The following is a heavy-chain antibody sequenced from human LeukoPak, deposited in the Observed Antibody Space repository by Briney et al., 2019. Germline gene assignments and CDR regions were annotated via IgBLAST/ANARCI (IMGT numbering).Heavy chain of an antibody. V-gene: IGHV1-8*03. CDR1: GYTFTSYD. D-gene: IGHD2-15*01. CDR2: MNPNSGNT. Sequence: VXVSXKAXGYTFTSYDIXWVRQATGQXLXXMGWMNPNSGNTGYAQKFQGRVTITRNTSISTAYMELSSLRSEDTAVYYCARTTTLGYCSGGSCYEYWGQGTLVTVSS. J-gene: IGHJ4*02. CDR3: ARTTTLGYCSGGSCYEY.